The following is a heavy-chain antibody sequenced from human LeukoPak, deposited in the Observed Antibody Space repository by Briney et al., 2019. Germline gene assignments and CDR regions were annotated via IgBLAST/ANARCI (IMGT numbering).Heavy chain of an antibody. CDR2: ISGSGGST. Sequence: PGGSLRLSCAASGFTFSSYAMSWVRQAPGKGLEWVSAISGSGGSTYYADSVKGRFTISRDNSKNTLYLQMNSLRAEDTAVYYCAKDAEVLWFGESGIDYWGQGTLVTVSS. V-gene: IGHV3-23*01. J-gene: IGHJ4*02. D-gene: IGHD3-10*01. CDR1: GFTFSSYA. CDR3: AKDAEVLWFGESGIDY.